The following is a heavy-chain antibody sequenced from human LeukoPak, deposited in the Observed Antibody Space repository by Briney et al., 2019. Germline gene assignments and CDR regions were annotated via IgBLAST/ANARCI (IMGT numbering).Heavy chain of an antibody. CDR3: ARGHFWSGINFDY. Sequence: PSETLSLTCAVYAGSFSGYYWSWIRQPPGKGLEWIGEINHSGSTNYNPSLKSRVTISVDTSKNQFSLKLSSVTAADTAVYYCARGHFWSGINFDYWGQGTLVTVSS. CDR1: AGSFSGYY. V-gene: IGHV4-34*01. CDR2: INHSGST. J-gene: IGHJ4*02. D-gene: IGHD3-3*02.